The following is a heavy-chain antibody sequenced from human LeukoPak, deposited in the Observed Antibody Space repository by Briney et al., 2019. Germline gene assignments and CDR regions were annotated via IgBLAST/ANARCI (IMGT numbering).Heavy chain of an antibody. CDR1: GFTFSDYY. D-gene: IGHD5-18*01. Sequence: GGSLRLSCAASGFTFSDYYMSWIRQAPGKGLEWVSYVSISGSTIYYANSVKGRFTIFRDNAKNSLYLQMNRLRAEETAVYYCARSGGYSYGYSSWGQGTLVTVSS. V-gene: IGHV3-11*01. CDR2: VSISGSTI. CDR3: ARSGGYSYGYSS. J-gene: IGHJ5*02.